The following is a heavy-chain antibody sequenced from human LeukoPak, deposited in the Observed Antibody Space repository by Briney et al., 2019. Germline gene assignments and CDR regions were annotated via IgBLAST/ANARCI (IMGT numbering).Heavy chain of an antibody. CDR2: ISYDGSNK. Sequence: GGSLRLSCATSGFTFSRYGMHWVRQAPGKGLEWVTAISYDGSNKYYADSVKGRFTISRDNSKNTLYVQMNSLRAEDTAVYYCARDQRWIYYGSGSYSYMDVWGKGTTVTVSS. J-gene: IGHJ6*03. V-gene: IGHV3-30*04. D-gene: IGHD3-10*01. CDR1: GFTFSRYG. CDR3: ARDQRWIYYGSGSYSYMDV.